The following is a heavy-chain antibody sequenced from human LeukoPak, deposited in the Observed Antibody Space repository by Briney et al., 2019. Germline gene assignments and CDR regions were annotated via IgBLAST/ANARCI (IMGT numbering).Heavy chain of an antibody. CDR2: ISGSGGST. CDR1: GFTFSSYA. Sequence: GGSLRLSCAASGFTFSSYAMHWVRQAPGKGLEWVSAISGSGGSTYYADSVKGRFTISRDNSKNTLYLQMNSLRAEDTAVYYCAKDLGSSSWYPSFDYWGQGTLVTVSS. CDR3: AKDLGSSSWYPSFDY. J-gene: IGHJ4*02. D-gene: IGHD6-13*01. V-gene: IGHV3-23*01.